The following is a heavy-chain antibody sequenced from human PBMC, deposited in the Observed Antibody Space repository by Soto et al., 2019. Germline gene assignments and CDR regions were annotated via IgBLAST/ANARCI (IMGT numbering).Heavy chain of an antibody. D-gene: IGHD3-16*01. V-gene: IGHV3-30*18. CDR2: ISYDGNYI. CDR3: AKGILSATIGPYAMDV. Sequence: GGSLRLSCEASGFDFGSYAMHWVRQAPGKGLEWVGVISYDGNYIYYADSVKGRFTISRDNSKNTLYVQVNSLRPEDTAVYYCAKGILSATIGPYAMDVWGQGTTVTVSS. CDR1: GFDFGSYA. J-gene: IGHJ6*02.